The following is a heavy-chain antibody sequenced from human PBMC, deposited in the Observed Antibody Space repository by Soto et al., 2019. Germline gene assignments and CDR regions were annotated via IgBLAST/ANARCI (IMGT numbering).Heavy chain of an antibody. CDR2: FRSGGDDGTT. J-gene: IGHJ4*02. D-gene: IGHD3-10*01. CDR3: AKKVNSGPGSQYFDY. V-gene: IGHV3-23*01. Sequence: GGSLRLSCVASGFTFSSYSMSWVRQAPGKGLEWVSGFRSGGDDGTTYYADSVKGRFTISRDNSKNTLFLQMNSLRAEDTAIYYCAKKVNSGPGSQYFDYWGQGTLVTVSS. CDR1: GFTFSSYS.